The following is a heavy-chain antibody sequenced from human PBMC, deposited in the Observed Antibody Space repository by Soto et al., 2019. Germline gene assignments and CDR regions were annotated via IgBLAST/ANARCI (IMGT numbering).Heavy chain of an antibody. J-gene: IGHJ6*02. CDR1: GFIFSDYA. CDR3: ARDQLYSGWVDDSGMDV. V-gene: IGHV3-30*03. CDR2: ISFDGSAQ. Sequence: QVQLVESGGGVVQPGRSLRLSCAASGFIFSDYALHWVRQAPGKGLEWVSVISFDGSAQYYADSVRGRFTISRDQSKSTVFLHMNSLTTGDTAIYYCARDQLYSGWVDDSGMDVWGPGTTVTVSS. D-gene: IGHD3-9*01.